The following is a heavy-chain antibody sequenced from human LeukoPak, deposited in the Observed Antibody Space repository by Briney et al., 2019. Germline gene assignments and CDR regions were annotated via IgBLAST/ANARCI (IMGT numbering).Heavy chain of an antibody. V-gene: IGHV1-46*01. CDR2: INPSGGST. Sequence: GASGKVSCKASGYTFTSYYMHWVRQAPGQGLEWMGIINPSGGSTSYVQKFQGRVTMTRDTSTSTVYMELSSLRSEDTAVYYCARDRRANWNDGAFDIWGQGTMVTVSS. D-gene: IGHD1-1*01. CDR3: ARDRRANWNDGAFDI. J-gene: IGHJ3*02. CDR1: GYTFTSYY.